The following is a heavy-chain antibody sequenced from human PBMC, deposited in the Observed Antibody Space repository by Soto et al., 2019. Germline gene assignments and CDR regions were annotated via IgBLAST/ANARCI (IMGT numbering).Heavy chain of an antibody. CDR1: GGTFSSYA. Sequence: GASVKVSCKASGGTFSSYAISWVRQAPGQGLEWMGGNIPIFGTANYAQKFQGRVTITADESTSTAYMELSSLRSEDTAVYYCARDNLEYSSSSPYYYYGMDVWGQGTTVTVSS. V-gene: IGHV1-69*13. CDR2: NIPIFGTA. D-gene: IGHD6-6*01. CDR3: ARDNLEYSSSSPYYYYGMDV. J-gene: IGHJ6*02.